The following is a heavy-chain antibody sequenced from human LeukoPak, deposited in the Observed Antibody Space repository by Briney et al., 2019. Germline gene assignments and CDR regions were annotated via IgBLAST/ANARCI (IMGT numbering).Heavy chain of an antibody. CDR1: GFTFSSYA. J-gene: IGHJ4*02. CDR2: FYRGDST. Sequence: GGSLRLSCAASGFTFSSYAMSWVRQAPGKGLEWVSFFYRGDSTYYAESVRGRFTISRDNSKNTLYLPMNSLIPEDTAVYYCAREVVSSPSYFDSWGQGTLVTVSS. V-gene: IGHV3-53*01. D-gene: IGHD2-15*01. CDR3: AREVVSSPSYFDS.